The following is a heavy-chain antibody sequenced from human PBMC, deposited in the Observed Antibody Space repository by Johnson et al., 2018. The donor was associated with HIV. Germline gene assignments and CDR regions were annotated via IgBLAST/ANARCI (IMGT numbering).Heavy chain of an antibody. CDR3: ARGGGVAARHDAFDI. Sequence: QVQLVESGGGVVQPGESLRLSCAASGFTFSTSGMHWVRQAPGKGLEWVAVISYDGSNKYYVDSVKGRFTISRDNSKNTLYLQMNSLRAEDTAVYYCARGGGVAARHDAFDIWGQGTMVTVSS. J-gene: IGHJ3*02. CDR1: GFTFSTSG. CDR2: ISYDGSNK. V-gene: IGHV3-30*19. D-gene: IGHD6-6*01.